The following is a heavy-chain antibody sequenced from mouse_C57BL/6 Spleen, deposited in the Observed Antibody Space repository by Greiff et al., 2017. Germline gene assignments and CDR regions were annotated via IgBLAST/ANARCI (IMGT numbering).Heavy chain of an antibody. V-gene: IGHV5-4*01. CDR2: ISDGGSYT. CDR3: ASLYDGYYGDAMDY. CDR1: GFTFSSYA. Sequence: EVQRVESGGGLVKPGGSLKLSCAASGFTFSSYAMSWVRQTPEKRLEWVATISDGGSYTYYPDNVKGRFTISRDNAKNNLYLQMSHLKSEDTAMYYCASLYDGYYGDAMDYWGQGTSVTVSS. J-gene: IGHJ4*01. D-gene: IGHD2-3*01.